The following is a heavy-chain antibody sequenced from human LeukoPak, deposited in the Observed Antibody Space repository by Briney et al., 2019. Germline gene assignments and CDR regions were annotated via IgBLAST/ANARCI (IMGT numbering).Heavy chain of an antibody. CDR2: ISSSGNT. J-gene: IGHJ4*02. CDR3: ARDGYLGSSVFGY. CDR1: GASISGYF. V-gene: IGHV4-59*01. D-gene: IGHD6-13*01. Sequence: SETQSLTCTVSGASISGYFWSWIRQPPRRGLEWIGYISSSGNTNYNPSLKSRVTISVDTSKNRFSLKLSSVTAADTAVFYCARDGYLGSSVFGYWGQGALVTVSS.